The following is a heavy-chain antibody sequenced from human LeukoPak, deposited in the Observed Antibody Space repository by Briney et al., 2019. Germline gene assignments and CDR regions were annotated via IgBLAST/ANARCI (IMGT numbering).Heavy chain of an antibody. CDR2: IYTSGST. J-gene: IGHJ4*02. D-gene: IGHD2-21*02. CDR3: ARAYCGGDCYPDY. V-gene: IGHV4-59*10. CDR1: GGSFSGYY. Sequence: MASETLSLTCVVYGGSFSGYYWSWIRQPAGKGLEWTGRIYTSGSTNYNPSLKSRVTMSVDTSKNQFSLKLSSVTAADTAVYYCARAYCGGDCYPDYWGQGTLVTVSS.